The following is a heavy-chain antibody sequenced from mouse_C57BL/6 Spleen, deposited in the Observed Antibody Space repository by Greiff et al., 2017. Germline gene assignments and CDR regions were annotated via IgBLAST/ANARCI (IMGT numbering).Heavy chain of an antibody. V-gene: IGHV14-2*01. CDR3: ARYDYDPYDAMDY. CDR1: GFNIKDYY. Sequence: VQLKQSGAELVKPGASVKLSCTASGFNIKDYYMHWVKQRPEQGLEWIGRIDPEDGETKYAPKFQGKATITADTSSNTAYLQLSSLTSEDTAVYCCARYDYDPYDAMDYWGQGTSVTVSS. CDR2: IDPEDGET. D-gene: IGHD2-4*01. J-gene: IGHJ4*01.